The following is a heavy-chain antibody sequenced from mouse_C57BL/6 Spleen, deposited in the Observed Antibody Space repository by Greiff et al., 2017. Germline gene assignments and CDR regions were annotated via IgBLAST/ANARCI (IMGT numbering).Heavy chain of an antibody. J-gene: IGHJ1*03. D-gene: IGHD1-1*01. Sequence: QVTLKVSGPGILQSSQTLSLTCSFSGFSLSTSGMGVSWIRQPSGKGLEWLAHIYWDDDKRYNPSLKSRLTIPKDTSRNQVFLKITSVDTADTATYYCARNPPWDYGSRGYFDVWGTGTTVTVSS. CDR3: ARNPPWDYGSRGYFDV. V-gene: IGHV8-12*01. CDR1: GFSLSTSGMG. CDR2: IYWDDDK.